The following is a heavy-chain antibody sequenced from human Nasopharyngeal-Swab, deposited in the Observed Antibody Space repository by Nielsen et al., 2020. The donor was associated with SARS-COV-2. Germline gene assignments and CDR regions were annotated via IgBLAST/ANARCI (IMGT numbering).Heavy chain of an antibody. D-gene: IGHD3-3*01. V-gene: IGHV4-31*03. CDR3: ARCGFLEWLPGHFDY. J-gene: IGHJ4*02. CDR2: IYYSGST. Sequence: SETLSLTCTFSGGSTSSGVYYWSWIRQHPGKGLEWLGYIYYSGSTYYNPSLKSRVTISVDTSKNQFSLKLSSVTAADTAVYYCARCGFLEWLPGHFDYWGQGTLVTVSS. CDR1: GGSTSSGVYY.